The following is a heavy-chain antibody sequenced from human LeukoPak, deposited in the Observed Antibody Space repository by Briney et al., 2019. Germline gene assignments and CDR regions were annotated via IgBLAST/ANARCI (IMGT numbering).Heavy chain of an antibody. CDR3: IRAFDP. J-gene: IGHJ5*02. V-gene: IGHV3-15*04. CDR2: IESKINGGAT. Sequence: SGGSLRLSCAASGFTFSNAWMSWVRQAPGKGLEWVGRIESKINGGATHYAAPAKGRFTISRDDSENRLYLRMNSLKTEDTAVYYCIRAFDPWGQGTLVTASS. CDR1: GFTFSNAW.